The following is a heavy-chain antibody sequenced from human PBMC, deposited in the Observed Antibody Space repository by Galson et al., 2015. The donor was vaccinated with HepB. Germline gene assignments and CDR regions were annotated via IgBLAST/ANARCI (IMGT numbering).Heavy chain of an antibody. D-gene: IGHD6-19*01. CDR1: EFTVSSNY. Sequence: SLILSCAASEFTVSSNYMNWVRQAPGNGLEWVSVIYSCGSTYYADSVKGRFTISRYKSKNTLYLQMNSLRVEDTAVYYCARGGYNSGPAYGYWGQGTLVTVSS. V-gene: IGHV3-53*01. J-gene: IGHJ4*02. CDR3: ARGGYNSGPAYGY. CDR2: IYSCGST.